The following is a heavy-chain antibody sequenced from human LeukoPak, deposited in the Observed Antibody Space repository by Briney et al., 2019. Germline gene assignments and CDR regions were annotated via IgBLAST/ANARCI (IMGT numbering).Heavy chain of an antibody. CDR2: TYYKSKCYN. CDR3: AREQTGDQNFDY. Sequence: SQTLSLTCAISVDSVSSNTAAWNWIRQPPSRGLEWLGRTYYKSKCYNNYAVSVKSRISIKPDTSKNQFSLQLKSVTPEDTAVYYCAREQTGDQNFDYWGQGTLVTVSS. CDR1: VDSVSSNTAA. V-gene: IGHV6-1*01. J-gene: IGHJ4*02. D-gene: IGHD7-27*01.